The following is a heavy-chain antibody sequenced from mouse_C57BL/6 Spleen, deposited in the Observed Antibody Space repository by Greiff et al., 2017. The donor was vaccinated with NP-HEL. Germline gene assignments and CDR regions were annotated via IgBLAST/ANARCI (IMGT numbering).Heavy chain of an antibody. CDR3: AKGLANWDGYFDV. J-gene: IGHJ1*03. CDR2: IWSGGST. D-gene: IGHD4-1*01. V-gene: IGHV2-2*01. CDR1: GFSLTSYG. Sequence: QVQLKESGPGLVQPSQSLSITCTVSGFSLTSYGVHWVRQSPGKGLEWLGVIWSGGSTDYNAAFISRLVISKDNSKSQVFFKMNSLQADDTAIYYWAKGLANWDGYFDVWGTGTTVTVSS.